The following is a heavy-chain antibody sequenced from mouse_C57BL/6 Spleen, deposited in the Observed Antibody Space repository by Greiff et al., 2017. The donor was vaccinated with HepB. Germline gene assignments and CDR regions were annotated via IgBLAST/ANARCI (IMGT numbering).Heavy chain of an antibody. D-gene: IGHD2-4*01. Sequence: QVTLKESGAELARPGASVKLSCKASGYTFTSYGISWVKQRTGQGLEWIGEIYPRSGNTYYNEKFKGKATLTADKSSSTAYMELRSLTSEDSAVYFCARDYDYPWFAYWGQGTLVTVSA. CDR1: GYTFTSYG. CDR2: IYPRSGNT. V-gene: IGHV1-81*01. CDR3: ARDYDYPWFAY. J-gene: IGHJ3*01.